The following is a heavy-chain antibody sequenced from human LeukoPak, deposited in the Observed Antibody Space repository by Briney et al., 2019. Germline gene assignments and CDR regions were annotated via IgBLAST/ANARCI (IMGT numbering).Heavy chain of an antibody. Sequence: GGSLRLSCAASGFTFSSYAMHWVRQAPGKGLEWVSSISSSSSYIYYADSVKGRFTISRDNAKNSLFLQMNSLRAEDTAVYFCARATWDPNYYYYMDVWGKGTTVTVSS. J-gene: IGHJ6*03. CDR3: ARATWDPNYYYYMDV. CDR1: GFTFSSYA. CDR2: ISSSSSYI. D-gene: IGHD1-26*01. V-gene: IGHV3-21*01.